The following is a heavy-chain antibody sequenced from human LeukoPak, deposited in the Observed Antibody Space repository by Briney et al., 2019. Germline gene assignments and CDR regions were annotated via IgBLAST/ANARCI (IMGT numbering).Heavy chain of an antibody. CDR1: GFTFRGHA. CDR2: ISTSGGST. J-gene: IGHJ4*02. CDR3: AKEALQSLRYSYISNFDY. Sequence: GSLRLSCAASGFTFRGHAMSWVRQAPGKGLEWVSAISTSGGSTYYADSVKGRFTISRDNSKNTLYLQMNSLRAEDTAVYYCAKEALQSLRYSYISNFDYWGQGTLVTVSS. V-gene: IGHV3-23*01. D-gene: IGHD5-18*01.